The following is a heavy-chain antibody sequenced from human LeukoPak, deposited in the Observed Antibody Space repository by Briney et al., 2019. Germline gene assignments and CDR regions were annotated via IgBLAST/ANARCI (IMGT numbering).Heavy chain of an antibody. Sequence: GGSLRLSCAASGFTFDDHAMHWVRQAPGKGLEWVSGITWNSDRAGYADSVKGRFTISRDNAKNSLSLQMNSLRPEDTALYYCAKLDGSKKDEDYWGQGALVTVSS. CDR3: AKLDGSKKDEDY. D-gene: IGHD2-2*03. J-gene: IGHJ4*02. CDR2: ITWNSDRA. CDR1: GFTFDDHA. V-gene: IGHV3-9*01.